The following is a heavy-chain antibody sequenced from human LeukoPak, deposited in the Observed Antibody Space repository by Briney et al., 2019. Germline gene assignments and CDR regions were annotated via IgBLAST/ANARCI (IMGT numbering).Heavy chain of an antibody. V-gene: IGHV4-4*09. CDR2: IYTSGST. CDR3: ARLDFWSGYFDY. CDR1: GGSISSYY. J-gene: IGHJ4*02. Sequence: SETLSLTCTVSGGSISSYYWSWIRQPPGKGLEWIGYIYTSGSTNYNPSLKSRVTISVDTSKNQFSLKLSSVTAADTAVYYCARLDFWSGYFDYWGQGTLVTVSS. D-gene: IGHD3-3*01.